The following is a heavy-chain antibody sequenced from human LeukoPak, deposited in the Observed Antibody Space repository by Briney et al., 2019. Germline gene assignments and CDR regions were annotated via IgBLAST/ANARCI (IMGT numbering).Heavy chain of an antibody. CDR2: TYYRSKWYD. V-gene: IGHV6-1*01. D-gene: IGHD2-15*01. CDR1: GDSVSSNSAA. CDR3: ARGWYSFDY. Sequence: SQTLSLTCAISGDSVSSNSAAWNWITQSPSRGLKWLGRTYYRSKWYDDYAVSVKSRININPDTSKNQFSLQLNSVTPEDTAVYYCARGWYSFDYWGQGTLVTVSS. J-gene: IGHJ4*02.